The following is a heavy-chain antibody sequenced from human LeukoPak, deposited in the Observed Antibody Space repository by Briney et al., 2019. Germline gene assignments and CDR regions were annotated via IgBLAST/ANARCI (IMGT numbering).Heavy chain of an antibody. V-gene: IGHV1-24*01. J-gene: IGHJ4*02. Sequence: ASVKVSCKVSGYTLTELSMHWVRQAPGKGLEWMGGFDPEDGETIYAQKFQGRVTMTEDTSTDTAYMELSSLGSEDTAVYCCATALVPERITMVRGVTTPFDYWGQGTLVTVSS. CDR1: GYTLTELS. D-gene: IGHD3-10*01. CDR3: ATALVPERITMVRGVTTPFDY. CDR2: FDPEDGET.